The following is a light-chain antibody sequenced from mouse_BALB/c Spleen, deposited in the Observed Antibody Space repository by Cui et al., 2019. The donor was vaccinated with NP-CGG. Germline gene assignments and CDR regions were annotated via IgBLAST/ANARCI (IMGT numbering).Light chain of an antibody. CDR2: GTN. V-gene: IGLV1*01. Sequence: AVVSSESALTTPPGETVTLTCRSSTGAVTTSNYANWVQEKPDHLFTGLIGGTNNRAPGVPARFSGSLIGDKAALTITGAQTEDEAIYFCALWYSNHWVFGGGTKLTVL. CDR1: TGAVTTSNY. CDR3: ALWYSNHWV. J-gene: IGLJ1*01.